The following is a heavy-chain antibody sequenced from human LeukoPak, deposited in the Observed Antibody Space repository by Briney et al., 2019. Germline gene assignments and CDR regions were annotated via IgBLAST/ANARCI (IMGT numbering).Heavy chain of an antibody. CDR2: ISGSGGST. CDR1: GFTFSNAW. Sequence: GGSLRLSCAASGFTFSNAWMSWVRQAPGKGLEWVSAISGSGGSTYHADSVKGRFTISRDNSKNTLYLQMNSLRAEDTAVYYCAKGSPDYYGSGRPGWFDPWGQGTLVTVSS. V-gene: IGHV3-23*01. D-gene: IGHD3-10*01. CDR3: AKGSPDYYGSGRPGWFDP. J-gene: IGHJ5*02.